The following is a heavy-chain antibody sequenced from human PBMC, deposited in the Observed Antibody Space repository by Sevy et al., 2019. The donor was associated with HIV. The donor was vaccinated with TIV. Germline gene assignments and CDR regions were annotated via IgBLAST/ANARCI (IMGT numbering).Heavy chain of an antibody. CDR1: GFVFSSYA. J-gene: IGHJ3*02. CDR3: ARPRFLEWLSSAAFDI. CDR2: IAYDGSNK. V-gene: IGHV3-30*04. D-gene: IGHD3-3*01. Sequence: GGSLRLSCTASGFVFSSYAMHWVRQAPGKGLEWVAFIAYDGSNKNYADSVKGRFTLSRDNSKNTLYLQMNSLGAEDTAVYYCARPRFLEWLSSAAFDIWGHGTMVTVS.